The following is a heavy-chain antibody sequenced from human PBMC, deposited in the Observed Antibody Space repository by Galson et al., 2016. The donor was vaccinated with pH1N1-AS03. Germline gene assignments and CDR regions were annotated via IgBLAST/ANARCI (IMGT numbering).Heavy chain of an antibody. CDR1: GYIITSFW. Sequence: QSGAEVKKPGDSLTISCQASGYIITSFWIGWVRQMPGKGLEWMGIIYPDDSDTRYSPSFQGQVTISADKSITTAYLQWTSLKASDTAIYYCAKRYGYYFDYWGQGTPVTVSS. CDR3: AKRYGYYFDY. D-gene: IGHD2-15*01. V-gene: IGHV5-51*01. CDR2: IYPDDSDT. J-gene: IGHJ4*02.